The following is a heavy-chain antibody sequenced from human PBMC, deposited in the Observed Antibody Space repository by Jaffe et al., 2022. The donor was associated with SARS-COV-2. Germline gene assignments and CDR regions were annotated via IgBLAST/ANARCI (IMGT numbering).Heavy chain of an antibody. CDR2: IKSKTDGGTT. J-gene: IGHJ4*02. V-gene: IGHV3-15*01. D-gene: IGHD6-13*01. CDR3: VDIAAAGAGSDY. CDR1: GFTFSNAW. Sequence: EVQLVESGGGLVKPGGSLRLSCAASGFTFSNAWMSWVRQAPGKGLEWVGRIKSKTDGGTTDYAAPVKGRFTISRDDSKNTLYLQMNSLKTEDTAVYYCVDIAAAGAGSDYWGQGTLVTVSS.